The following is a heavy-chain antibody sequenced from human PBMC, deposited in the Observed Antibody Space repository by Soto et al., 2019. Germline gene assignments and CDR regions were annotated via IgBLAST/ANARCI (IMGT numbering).Heavy chain of an antibody. CDR2: IYYSGST. CDR1: GGSISSYY. D-gene: IGHD3-3*01. J-gene: IGHJ6*03. Sequence: SETLSLTCTVSGGSISSYYWSWIRQPPGKGLEWIGYIYYSGSTNYNPSLKSRVTISVDTSKNQFSLKLSSVTAADTAVYYCARAYYDFWSGYSPYYYYYMDVWGKGTTVTVSS. V-gene: IGHV4-59*01. CDR3: ARAYYDFWSGYSPYYYYYMDV.